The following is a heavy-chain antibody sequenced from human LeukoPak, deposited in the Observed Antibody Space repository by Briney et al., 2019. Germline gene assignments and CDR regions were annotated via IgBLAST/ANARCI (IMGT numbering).Heavy chain of an antibody. CDR1: GGSFSGYY. V-gene: IGHV4-34*01. J-gene: IGHJ4*02. CDR3: ARGRYHYDSSGYYY. CDR2: INHSGST. D-gene: IGHD3-22*01. Sequence: SETLSLTCAVYGGSFSGYYWSWIRQPPGKGLEWIGEINHSGSTNYNPSLKSRVTISVDTSKNQFSLKLSSVTAADTAVYYCARGRYHYDSSGYYYWGQGTLVTVSS.